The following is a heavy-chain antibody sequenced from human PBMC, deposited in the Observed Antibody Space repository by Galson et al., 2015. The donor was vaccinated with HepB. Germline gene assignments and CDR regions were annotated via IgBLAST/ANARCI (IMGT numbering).Heavy chain of an antibody. D-gene: IGHD1-20*01. V-gene: IGHV1-2*06. J-gene: IGHJ3*02. CDR2: INPNSGGT. CDR1: GGTFSSYA. Sequence: SVKVSCKASGGTFSSYAISWVRQAPGQGLEWMGRINPNSGGTNYAQKFQGRVTMTRDTSISTAYMELSRLRSDDTAVYYCARELWARITGTVGIWGQGTMVTVSS. CDR3: ARELWARITGTVGI.